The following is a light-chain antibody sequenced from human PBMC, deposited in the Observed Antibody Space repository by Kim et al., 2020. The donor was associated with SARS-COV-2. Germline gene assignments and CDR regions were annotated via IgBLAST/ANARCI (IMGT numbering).Light chain of an antibody. CDR3: LQHNDYPLS. J-gene: IGKJ4*01. Sequence: GSVGDRVTITCRTSRSIRNHLAWFQQTSGKTPKRLIYGTTNLQTGVPSRFSGSGSGTEFTITISSLQPEDFATYYCLQHNDYPLSFGGGTKVDIK. V-gene: IGKV1-17*01. CDR2: GTT. CDR1: RSIRNH.